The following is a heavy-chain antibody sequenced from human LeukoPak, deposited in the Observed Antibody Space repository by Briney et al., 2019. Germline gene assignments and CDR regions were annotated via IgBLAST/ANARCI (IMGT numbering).Heavy chain of an antibody. V-gene: IGHV3-74*01. CDR3: ARDRGPHSRGESGFDS. J-gene: IGHJ4*02. CDR2: INGDGSST. D-gene: IGHD6-13*01. CDR1: GFTFSSLW. Sequence: GSLRLSCAASGFTFSSLWMHWVRQAPGKGLVWVSRINGDGSSTSYADSVKGRFTISRDNAKNTLYLQMNSLRVEDTAVYYCARDRGPHSRGESGFDSWGQGTLVTVSS.